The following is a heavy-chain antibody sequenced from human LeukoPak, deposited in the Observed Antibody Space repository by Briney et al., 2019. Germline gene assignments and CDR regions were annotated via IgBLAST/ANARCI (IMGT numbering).Heavy chain of an antibody. D-gene: IGHD5-12*01. CDR2: INSDGSST. Sequence: PGGSLRLSCAASGFTFSSYWMHWVRQAPGKGPVWVSRINSDGSSTSYADSVKGRFTISRDNAKNTLYLQMNSLRAEDTAVYYCARLALQRGFSGYDHFDYWGQGTLATVSS. J-gene: IGHJ4*02. V-gene: IGHV3-74*01. CDR3: ARLALQRGFSGYDHFDY. CDR1: GFTFSSYW.